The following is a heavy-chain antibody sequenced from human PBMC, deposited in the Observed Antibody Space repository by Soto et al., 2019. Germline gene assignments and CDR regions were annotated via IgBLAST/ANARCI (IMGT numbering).Heavy chain of an antibody. Sequence: SETLSLTCTVSGGSISSGDYYWSWIRQPPGKGLEWIGYIYYSGSTYYNPSLKSRVTISVDTSKNQFSLKLRSVTAADTAVYYCARFDSSGKLDYWGQGTLVTVSS. CDR3: ARFDSSGKLDY. D-gene: IGHD3-22*01. CDR1: GGSISSGDYY. CDR2: IYYSGST. J-gene: IGHJ4*02. V-gene: IGHV4-30-4*01.